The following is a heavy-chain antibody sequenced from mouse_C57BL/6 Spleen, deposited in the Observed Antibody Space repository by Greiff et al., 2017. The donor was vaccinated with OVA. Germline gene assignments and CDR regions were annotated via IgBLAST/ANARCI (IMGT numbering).Heavy chain of an antibody. CDR1: GFTFSSYG. J-gene: IGHJ4*01. CDR2: ISSGGSYT. V-gene: IGHV5-6*01. Sequence: EVNLVESGGDLVKPGGSLKLSCAASGFTFSSYGMSWVRQTPDKRLEWVATISSGGSYTYYPDSVKGRFTISRDNAKNTLYLQMSSLKSEDTAMYYCARPIDLLRISYYAMDYWGQGTSVTVSS. CDR3: ARPIDLLRISYYAMDY. D-gene: IGHD2-1*01.